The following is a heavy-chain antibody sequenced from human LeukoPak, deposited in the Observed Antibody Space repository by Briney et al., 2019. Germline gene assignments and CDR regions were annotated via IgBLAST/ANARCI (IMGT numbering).Heavy chain of an antibody. J-gene: IGHJ5*02. CDR2: IYHSGST. V-gene: IGHV4-30-2*01. CDR1: GGSISSGGYS. CDR3: ASGGRGVPFDP. D-gene: IGHD3-10*01. Sequence: SETLSLTCAVSGGSISSGGYSWSWIRQPPGKGLEWIGYIYHSGSTYYNPSLKSRVTISVDRSKNQFSLKLSSVTAADTAVYYCASGGRGVPFDPWGQGTLVTVSS.